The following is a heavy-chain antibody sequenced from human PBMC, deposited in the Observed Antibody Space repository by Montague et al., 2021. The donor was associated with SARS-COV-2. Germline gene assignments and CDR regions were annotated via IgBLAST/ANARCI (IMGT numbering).Heavy chain of an antibody. V-gene: IGHV6-1*01. CDR3: ARGIWFGELLTSYYYYGIDV. Sequence: NDYAVSVKSRITINPDTSKNQFSLQLNSVTPEDTAVYYCARGIWFGELLTSYYYYGIDVWGQGTTVTVSS. D-gene: IGHD3-10*01. CDR2: N. J-gene: IGHJ6*02.